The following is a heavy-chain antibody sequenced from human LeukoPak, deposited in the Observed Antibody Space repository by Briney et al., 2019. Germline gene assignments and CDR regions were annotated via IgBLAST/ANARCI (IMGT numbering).Heavy chain of an antibody. CDR2: IYYTGST. J-gene: IGHJ6*03. CDR1: GGSISNYY. Sequence: PSETLSLTCTVSGGSISNYYWNWIRQAPGKGLEWIGYIYYTGSTNKNPSLKSRVTMSVDTSKNQFSLNLKSVTPEDTAVYYCARGGNYYYMDVWGKGTTVTISS. V-gene: IGHV4-59*01. D-gene: IGHD3-16*01. CDR3: ARGGNYYYMDV.